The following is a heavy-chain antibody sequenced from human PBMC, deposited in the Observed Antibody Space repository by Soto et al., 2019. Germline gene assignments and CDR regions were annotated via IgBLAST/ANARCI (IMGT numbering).Heavy chain of an antibody. V-gene: IGHV4-31*03. CDR3: ARRRKEGYCSGGSCYSEYYFDY. D-gene: IGHD2-15*01. J-gene: IGHJ4*02. CDR2: IYYSGST. Sequence: SETLSLTCTVSGGSISSGGYYWSWIRQHPGKGLEWIGYIYYSGSTYYNPSLKSRVTISVDTSKNQFSLKLSSVTAADTAVYYCARRRKEGYCSGGSCYSEYYFDYWGQGTLVTVSS. CDR1: GGSISSGGYY.